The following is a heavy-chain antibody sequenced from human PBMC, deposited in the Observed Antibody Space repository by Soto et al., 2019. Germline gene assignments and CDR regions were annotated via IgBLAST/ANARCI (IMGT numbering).Heavy chain of an antibody. Sequence: QVQLVQSGAEVKKPGASVKVSCKASGYTFTSYDINWVRQATGQGLEWMGWMNPNSGNTGYAQKFQGRVTMTRNTSISTAYMELSSLRSEGTAVYYCARAGYYGSGSYYNVEWFDPWGQGTLVTVSS. J-gene: IGHJ5*02. V-gene: IGHV1-8*01. CDR1: GYTFTSYD. CDR2: MNPNSGNT. D-gene: IGHD3-10*01. CDR3: ARAGYYGSGSYYNVEWFDP.